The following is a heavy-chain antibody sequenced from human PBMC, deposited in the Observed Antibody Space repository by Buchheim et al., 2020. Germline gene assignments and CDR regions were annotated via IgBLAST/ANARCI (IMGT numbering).Heavy chain of an antibody. CDR2: IDNSGETT. Sequence: EVQLLESGGGLVQPGGSLRLSCAASGFTFSSYAMNWVRQAPGKGLEWVSSIDNSGETTYYAESVKGRFTISRDNSKNTLYLQMNSLRAGDTAVYYCTKDDYGSYDYWGQGAL. CDR3: TKDDYGSYDY. V-gene: IGHV3-23*01. D-gene: IGHD1-26*01. CDR1: GFTFSSYA. J-gene: IGHJ4*02.